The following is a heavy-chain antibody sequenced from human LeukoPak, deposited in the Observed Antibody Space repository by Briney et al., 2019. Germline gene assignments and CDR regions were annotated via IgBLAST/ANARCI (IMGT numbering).Heavy chain of an antibody. V-gene: IGHV1-69-2*01. D-gene: IGHD4-11*01. CDR1: GYTFTDYY. CDR3: ATMTTFDP. Sequence: GASVKVSCKAFGYTFTDYYILWVKEAPGKGLEWMGRVDPEDGETTYAEKFQGRVTITADTSTDTAYMELNNLRSEDTAVYYCATMTTFDPWGQGTLVTVSP. CDR2: VDPEDGET. J-gene: IGHJ5*02.